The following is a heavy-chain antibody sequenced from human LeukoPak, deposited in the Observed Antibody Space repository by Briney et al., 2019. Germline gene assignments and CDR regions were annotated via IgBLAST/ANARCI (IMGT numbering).Heavy chain of an antibody. D-gene: IGHD4-17*01. CDR2: LNSDGSIT. Sequence: PGGSLRLSCPASGFTFSTYWMHWVPQAPGKGLVWVSGLNSDGSITGYVDSVKGRFTISRDNAKNTLYLQMNTLRAEDTAVYYCARGGYGAYMGWGQGNLVTVSS. V-gene: IGHV3-74*01. J-gene: IGHJ4*02. CDR1: GFTFSTYW. CDR3: ARGGYGAYMG.